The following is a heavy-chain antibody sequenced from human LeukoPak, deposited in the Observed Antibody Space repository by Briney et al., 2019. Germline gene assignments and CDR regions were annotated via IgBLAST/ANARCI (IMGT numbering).Heavy chain of an antibody. CDR3: AKTPRNSGWWIDY. CDR1: GFTFSSYA. CDR2: LSGSGGST. D-gene: IGHD6-19*01. J-gene: IGHJ4*02. Sequence: GGSLRLSSAASGFTFSSYAMNWVRRAPGKGVEWVSALSGSGGSTSYADSVKGRFTISRDNSRDTLYLQMKSLRAEDTAVYYCAKTPRNSGWWIDYWGQGTLVTVSS. V-gene: IGHV3-23*01.